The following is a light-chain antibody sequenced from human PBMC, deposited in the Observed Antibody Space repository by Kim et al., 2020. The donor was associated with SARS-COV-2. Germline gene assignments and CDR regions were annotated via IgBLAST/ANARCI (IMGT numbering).Light chain of an antibody. CDR1: QRLSNNY. Sequence: SPGERAPLSCRASQRLSNNYLAWFQQKPGQAPRLLIYGASTRATGVPERFSGSGSGTDFSLTINRLEPEDFGVYYCQHYGSSPQTFGQGTKVDIK. J-gene: IGKJ1*01. CDR2: GAS. V-gene: IGKV3-20*01. CDR3: QHYGSSPQT.